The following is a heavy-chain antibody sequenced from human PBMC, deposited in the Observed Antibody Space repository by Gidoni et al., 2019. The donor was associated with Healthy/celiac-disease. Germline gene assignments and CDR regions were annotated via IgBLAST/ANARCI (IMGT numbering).Heavy chain of an antibody. CDR2: IYYSGST. CDR3: ARYWLTGDCGFDY. CDR1: GCSSRSGGYY. Sequence: QVQLQESGPGLVKPSQTLSLTCTVPGCSSRSGGYYWSWIRQHPGKGLEWIGYIYYSGSTYYNPSLKSRVTISVDTSKNQFSLKLSSVTAADTAVYYCARYWLTGDCGFDYWGQGTLVTVSS. D-gene: IGHD7-27*01. J-gene: IGHJ4*02. V-gene: IGHV4-31*03.